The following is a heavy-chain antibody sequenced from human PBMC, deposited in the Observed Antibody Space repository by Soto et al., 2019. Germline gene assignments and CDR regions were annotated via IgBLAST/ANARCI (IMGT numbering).Heavy chain of an antibody. V-gene: IGHV1-18*01. CDR3: ARGRTVSSIGPLLI. Sequence: QIQLVQSGAEVKKPGASVTVSCKASGYNFFDYGVSWVRQAPGQGLAWMGWVSPKSGNTDYARKVQSRVTMTTDTSTRTAYMELRCLRSADTAVYYFARGRTVSSIGPLLIWGQVTLVSVSS. J-gene: IGHJ1*01. D-gene: IGHD1-1*01. CDR2: VSPKSGNT. CDR1: GYNFFDYG.